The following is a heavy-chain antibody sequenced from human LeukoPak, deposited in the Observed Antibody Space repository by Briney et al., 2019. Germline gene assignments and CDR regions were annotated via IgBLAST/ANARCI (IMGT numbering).Heavy chain of an antibody. V-gene: IGHV4-59*11. Sequence: PLETLSLTCLVSGASISGHYWSWLRQPPGKGLEWIGYIYHSGATRYTSSLKSRVTMSLDTSKNNFSLKLSAVTAADTAVYYCARGNGMATFPWDSWGQGTLVTVSS. CDR2: IYHSGAT. CDR1: GASISGHY. CDR3: ARGNGMATFPWDS. D-gene: IGHD5-24*01. J-gene: IGHJ4*02.